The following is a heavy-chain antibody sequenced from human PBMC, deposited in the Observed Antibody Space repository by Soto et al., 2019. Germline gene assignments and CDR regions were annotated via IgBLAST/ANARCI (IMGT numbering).Heavy chain of an antibody. D-gene: IGHD2-2*01. J-gene: IGHJ6*02. CDR1: GGSFSGYY. Sequence: SETLSLTCAVYGGSFSGYYWSWIRQPPGKGLEWIGEINHSGSTNYNPSLKSRVTMSVDTSKNQFSLKLSSVTAADTAVYYCARAHIVVVPAVKYYYYYYGMDVWGQGTTVTSP. CDR3: ARAHIVVVPAVKYYYYYYGMDV. V-gene: IGHV4-34*01. CDR2: INHSGST.